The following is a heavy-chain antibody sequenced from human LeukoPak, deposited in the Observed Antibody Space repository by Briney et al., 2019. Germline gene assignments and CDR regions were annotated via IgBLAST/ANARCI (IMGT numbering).Heavy chain of an antibody. Sequence: GGSLRLSCAASGFTFSSYWMSWVRQAPGKGPEWVANIKQDGSEKYYVDSVKGRFTISRDNAKNSLYLQMNSLRAEDTAVYYCARDMGYGSGSYDWFDPWGQGTLVTVSS. CDR1: GFTFSSYW. D-gene: IGHD3-10*01. V-gene: IGHV3-7*01. J-gene: IGHJ5*02. CDR3: ARDMGYGSGSYDWFDP. CDR2: IKQDGSEK.